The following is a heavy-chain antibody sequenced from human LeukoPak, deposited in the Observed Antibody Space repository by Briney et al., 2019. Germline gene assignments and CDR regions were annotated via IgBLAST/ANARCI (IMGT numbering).Heavy chain of an antibody. D-gene: IGHD3-10*01. CDR1: GDSISTYY. CDR3: ARAPGTMVRGVINLIDY. V-gene: IGHV4-59*08. Sequence: SETLSLTCTVSGDSISTYYWSWIRQPPGKGLEWIGYIYHSGSTNYNPSLKSRVTISVDKSKNQFSLKLSSVTAADTAVYYCARAPGTMVRGVINLIDYWGQGTLVTVSS. CDR2: IYHSGST. J-gene: IGHJ4*02.